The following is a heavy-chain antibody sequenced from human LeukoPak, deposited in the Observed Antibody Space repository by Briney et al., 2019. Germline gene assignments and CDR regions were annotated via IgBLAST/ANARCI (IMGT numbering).Heavy chain of an antibody. D-gene: IGHD3-22*01. J-gene: IGHJ6*02. CDR3: AKDPTMIVVVTEPYYYYGMDV. CDR1: GFTFSNYA. CDR2: ISGSGGST. V-gene: IGHV3-23*01. Sequence: GGSLRLSCAASGFTFSNYAMSWVRQAPGKGLEWVSAISGSGGSTYYADSVKGRFTISRDNSKNTLYLQMNSLRAEDTAVYYCAKDPTMIVVVTEPYYYYGMDVWGQGTSVTVSS.